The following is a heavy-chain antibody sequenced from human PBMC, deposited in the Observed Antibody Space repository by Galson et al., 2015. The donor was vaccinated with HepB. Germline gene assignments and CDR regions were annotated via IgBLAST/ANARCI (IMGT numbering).Heavy chain of an antibody. V-gene: IGHV3-66*02. D-gene: IGHD4-23*01. CDR3: ARDYYGGNSGDY. Sequence: SLRLSCAASGFTVSSNYMSWVRQAPGKGLEWVSVIYSGGSTYYADSVKGRFTISRDNSKNTLYLQMNSLRAEDTAVYYCARDYYGGNSGDYWGQGTLVTVSS. J-gene: IGHJ4*02. CDR2: IYSGGST. CDR1: GFTVSSNY.